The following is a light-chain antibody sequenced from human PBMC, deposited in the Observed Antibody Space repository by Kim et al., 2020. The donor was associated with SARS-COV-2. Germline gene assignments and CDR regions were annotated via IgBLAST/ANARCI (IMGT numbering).Light chain of an antibody. Sequence: GQSVTMSCTGTSSDVGSYNRVSWYQQPPGTAPKLMICDVNNRPAGVPDRFSGSKSDNTASLTISGLQAEDEADYYCLSYTSSSTFVFGTGTKVTVL. V-gene: IGLV2-18*02. J-gene: IGLJ1*01. CDR3: LSYTSSSTFV. CDR1: SSDVGSYNR. CDR2: DVN.